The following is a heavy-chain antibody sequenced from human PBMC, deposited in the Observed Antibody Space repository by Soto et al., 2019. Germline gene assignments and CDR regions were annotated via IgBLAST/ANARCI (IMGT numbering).Heavy chain of an antibody. J-gene: IGHJ4*02. CDR2: INHSGST. CDR3: ARSPSLYYDSSGYQSYYFDY. V-gene: IGHV4-34*01. D-gene: IGHD3-22*01. Sequence: SETLSLTCAVYGGSFSGYYWSRSRQPPRKGLEWIGEINHSGSTNYNPALKSRVTISVDTSKNQFSLKLSSVTAADTAVYYCARSPSLYYDSSGYQSYYFDYWGQGTLVPVSS. CDR1: GGSFSGYY.